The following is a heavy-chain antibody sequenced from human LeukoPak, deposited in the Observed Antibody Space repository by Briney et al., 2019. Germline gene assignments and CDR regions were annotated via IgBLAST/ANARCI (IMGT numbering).Heavy chain of an antibody. V-gene: IGHV4-34*01. CDR1: GGSFSAYY. CDR3: ARDDPNLYPGSGSFDS. CDR2: INHSGST. Sequence: PSETLSLTCAVYGGSFSAYYWSWIRQPPGKGLEWIREINHSGSTNYNPSLKSRVTISVDTSKKQFSLKLNSVTAADTAVYYCARDDPNLYPGSGSFDSWGQGTLVTVSS. D-gene: IGHD3-10*01. J-gene: IGHJ4*02.